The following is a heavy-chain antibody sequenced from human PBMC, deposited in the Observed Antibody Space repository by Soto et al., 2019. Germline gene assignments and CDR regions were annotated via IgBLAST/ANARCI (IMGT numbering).Heavy chain of an antibody. CDR3: ARDPVSYYYDSSGYSPSPYFDY. Sequence: GSLRLSCAASGFTFSSYWMSWVRQAPGKGLEWVANIKQDGSEKYYVDSVKGRFTISRDNAKNSLYLQMNSLRAEDTAVYYCARDPVSYYYDSSGYSPSPYFDYWGQGTLVTVSS. J-gene: IGHJ4*02. V-gene: IGHV3-7*05. CDR2: IKQDGSEK. CDR1: GFTFSSYW. D-gene: IGHD3-22*01.